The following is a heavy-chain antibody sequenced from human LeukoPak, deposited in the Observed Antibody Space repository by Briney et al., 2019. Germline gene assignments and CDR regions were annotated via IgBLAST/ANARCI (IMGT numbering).Heavy chain of an antibody. J-gene: IGHJ3*02. Sequence: TGGSLRLSCAAAGFTLSRDWMSWVRQAPGEGREWVGNIKQEGREKYYGGSGKGRFTISRDNATDSLYLQMNSLSAEDTAVYYCARDFELDAFDIWGQGTMVTVSS. CDR3: ARDFELDAFDI. CDR1: GFTLSRDW. D-gene: IGHD1-26*01. V-gene: IGHV3-7*01. CDR2: IKQEGREK.